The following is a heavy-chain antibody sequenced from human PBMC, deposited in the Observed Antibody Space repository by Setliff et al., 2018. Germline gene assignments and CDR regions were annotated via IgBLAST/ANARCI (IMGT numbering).Heavy chain of an antibody. CDR2: IHYSGTT. CDR3: ARENGYCSGGACYFMFDY. Sequence: SETLSLTCTVSGGSSSSHYWSWIRQPPGKGLEWIGYIHYSGTTNYNPSLKSRVTLSLDTAKNQFSLELRAVTAADTALYYCARENGYCSGGACYFMFDYWGQGTQVPSPQ. J-gene: IGHJ4*02. V-gene: IGHV4-59*11. CDR1: GGSSSSHY. D-gene: IGHD2-15*01.